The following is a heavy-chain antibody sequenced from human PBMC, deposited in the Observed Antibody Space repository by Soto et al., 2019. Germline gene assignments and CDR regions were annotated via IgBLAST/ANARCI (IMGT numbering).Heavy chain of an antibody. CDR2: ISYDETNE. CDR1: GFIFSTYG. J-gene: IGHJ6*02. Sequence: QVQLVESGGGVVQPGRSLRLSCAASGFIFSTYGMHWVRQAPGKGLEWLSVISYDETNEHYVDSVKGRFTISRDNSKSILYLQMNRLRPEDTAVYKCAKDLRTTISDYGMDVWGQGTTVTVSS. CDR3: AKDLRTTISDYGMDV. V-gene: IGHV3-30*18.